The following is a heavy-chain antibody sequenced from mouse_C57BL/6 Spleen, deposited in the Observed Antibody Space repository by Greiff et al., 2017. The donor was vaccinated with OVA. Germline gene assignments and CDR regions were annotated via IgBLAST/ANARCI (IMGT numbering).Heavy chain of an antibody. D-gene: IGHD3-3*01. CDR3: VRHGDGGRWYFDV. V-gene: IGHV10-1*01. CDR2: IRSKSNNYAT. CDR1: GFSFNTYA. J-gene: IGHJ1*03. Sequence: EVQLVESGGGLVQPKGSLKLSCAASGFSFNTYAMNWVRQAPGKGLEWVARIRSKSNNYATYYADSVKDRFTISRDDSESMLYLQMNNLKTEDTAMYYGVRHGDGGRWYFDVWGTGTTVTVSS.